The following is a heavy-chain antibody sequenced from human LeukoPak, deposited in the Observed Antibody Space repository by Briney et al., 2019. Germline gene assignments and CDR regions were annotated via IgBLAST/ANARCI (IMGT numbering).Heavy chain of an antibody. V-gene: IGHV1-2*04. D-gene: IGHD3/OR15-3a*01. CDR2: INPNSGGT. CDR1: GYTFTSYD. Sequence: ASVKVSCKASGYTFTSYDINWVRQATGQGLEWMGWINPNSGGTNYAQKFQGWVTMTRDTSISTAYMELSRLRSDDTAVYYCARSLDSDAFDIWGQGTMVTVSS. J-gene: IGHJ3*02. CDR3: ARSLDSDAFDI.